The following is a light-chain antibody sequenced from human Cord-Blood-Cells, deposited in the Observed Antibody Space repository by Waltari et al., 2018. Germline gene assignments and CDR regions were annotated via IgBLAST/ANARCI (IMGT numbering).Light chain of an antibody. V-gene: IGKV4-1*01. J-gene: IGKJ1*01. CDR2: WSS. Sequence: DIVMTQSPASLAVSLGERATINCKPSQSVLYSSNNKNYFAWHQQKPGQPPKLLIYWSSTRESGVPDRFSGSGSGTDFTLTISSLQAEDVAVYYCQQYYSTPWTFGQGTKVEIK. CDR3: QQYYSTPWT. CDR1: QSVLYSSNNKNY.